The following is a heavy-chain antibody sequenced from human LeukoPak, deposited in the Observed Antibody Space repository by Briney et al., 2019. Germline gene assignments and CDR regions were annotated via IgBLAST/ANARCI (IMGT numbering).Heavy chain of an antibody. CDR2: IYYSWST. CDR1: GGSISSYY. V-gene: IGHV4-59*01. Sequence: PLETLSLTCTVSGGSISSYYWSWLRQPPGKGLEWIGYIYYSWSTNYNPSLKSRVTISVDTSKNQFSLKLSSVTAADTAVYYCARGAGYSYGVWGQGTLVTVSS. J-gene: IGHJ4*02. CDR3: ARGAGYSYGV. D-gene: IGHD5-18*01.